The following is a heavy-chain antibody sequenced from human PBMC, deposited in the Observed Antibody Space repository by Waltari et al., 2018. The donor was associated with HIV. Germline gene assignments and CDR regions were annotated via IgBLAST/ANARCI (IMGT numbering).Heavy chain of an antibody. CDR2: IIPILGAA. CDR3: ARPHDASGYDFDY. D-gene: IGHD3-22*01. CDR1: GVSFSSYA. J-gene: IGHJ4*02. Sequence: QVQLVQSGAEVKKPGAPVKVSCKASGVSFSSYAISWVRQAAGHGLEWMGGIIPILGAATYAQKFQGRVTITADESTTTAYMELSSLRSEDTAVYFCARPHDASGYDFDYWGQGTLVTVSS. V-gene: IGHV1-69*01.